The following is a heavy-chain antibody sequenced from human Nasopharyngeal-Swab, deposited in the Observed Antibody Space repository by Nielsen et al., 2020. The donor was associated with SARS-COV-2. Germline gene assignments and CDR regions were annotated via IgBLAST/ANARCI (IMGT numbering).Heavy chain of an antibody. CDR2: IIPILPIT. V-gene: IGHV1-69*10. CDR3: ARGGWLRKDYYYSYYYMDV. Sequence: SVKVSCKTSGGTFSSYGISWFRQAPGQGLEWMGGIIPILPITNYAQKFQDRVTITTDKSTSTAYMELSSLRSEDTAAYYCARGGWLRKDYYYSYYYMDVWGKGTTVTVSS. J-gene: IGHJ6*03. D-gene: IGHD5-24*01. CDR1: GGTFSSYG.